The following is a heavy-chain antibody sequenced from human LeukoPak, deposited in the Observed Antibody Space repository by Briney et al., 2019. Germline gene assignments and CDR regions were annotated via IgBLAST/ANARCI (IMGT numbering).Heavy chain of an antibody. CDR3: ARHQVTTVNAFDI. CDR2: IYYSGSA. D-gene: IGHD4-11*01. Sequence: SQTLSLTCTVSGGSISSGDYYWSWIRQPPGKGLEWIGYIYYSGSAYYNPSLKSRVTMSVDTSKNQFSLKLSSVTAADTAVYYCARHQVTTVNAFDIWGQGTMVTVSS. CDR1: GGSISSGDYY. V-gene: IGHV4-30-4*01. J-gene: IGHJ3*02.